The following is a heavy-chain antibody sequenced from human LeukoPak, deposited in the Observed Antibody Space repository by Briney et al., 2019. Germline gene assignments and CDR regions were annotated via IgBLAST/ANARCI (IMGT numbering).Heavy chain of an antibody. J-gene: IGHJ2*01. Sequence: SQTLSLTCTVSGGSISSGGYYWSWIRQPPGKGLEWIGYIYHSGSTYYNPSLKSRVTISVDRSKNQFSLKLSSVTAADTAEYYCARDLLRYYDFWSGYWYFDLWGRGTLVTVSS. CDR1: GGSISSGGYY. V-gene: IGHV4-30-2*01. CDR2: IYHSGST. D-gene: IGHD3-3*01. CDR3: ARDLLRYYDFWSGYWYFDL.